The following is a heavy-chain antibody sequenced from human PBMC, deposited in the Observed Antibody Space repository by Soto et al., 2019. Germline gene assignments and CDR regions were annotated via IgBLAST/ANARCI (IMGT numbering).Heavy chain of an antibody. CDR3: VKDYGRHSVDGMHI. D-gene: IGHD2-8*01. CDR1: GFSVDDYA. CDR2: INWDGGKI. Sequence: EVQLAESGGGLVEPGRSLRLSCAASGFSVDDYAMNWVRQGPGKGLEWVSGINWDGGKIGYADSVKGRFTISRDSAKNSLFLQMSGLRADDTALYYCVKDYGRHSVDGMHIWGQGTKVTVSS. J-gene: IGHJ3*02. V-gene: IGHV3-9*01.